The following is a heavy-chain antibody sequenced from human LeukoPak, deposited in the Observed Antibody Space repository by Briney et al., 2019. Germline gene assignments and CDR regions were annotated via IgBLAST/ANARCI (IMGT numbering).Heavy chain of an antibody. Sequence: TSSQTLSPTCTVSGGSISSGGYYWSWIRQHPGKGLEWIGYIYYSGSTFYNPSLKSRVTISVDTSKNQFSLRLSSVTAADTAVYYCARAPLYGGHADWFDPWGQGTLVTVSS. CDR1: GGSISSGGYY. V-gene: IGHV4-31*03. CDR3: ARAPLYGGHADWFDP. J-gene: IGHJ5*02. D-gene: IGHD4-17*01. CDR2: IYYSGST.